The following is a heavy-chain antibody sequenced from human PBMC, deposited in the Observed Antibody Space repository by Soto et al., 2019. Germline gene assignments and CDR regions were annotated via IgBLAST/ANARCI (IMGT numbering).Heavy chain of an antibody. Sequence: ETLSLTCTVTGDSISSRSYYWGWIRQPPGKGLEWIGSIYYSGSTYNNPSLRSRVSMSIDTSKDQFSLKLKSVTAADTALYFRARQRTSVVTRAYFDVWGPGSLVTVSS. CDR2: IYYSGST. CDR3: ARQRTSVVTRAYFDV. J-gene: IGHJ4*02. V-gene: IGHV4-39*01. D-gene: IGHD2-21*02. CDR1: GDSISSRSYY.